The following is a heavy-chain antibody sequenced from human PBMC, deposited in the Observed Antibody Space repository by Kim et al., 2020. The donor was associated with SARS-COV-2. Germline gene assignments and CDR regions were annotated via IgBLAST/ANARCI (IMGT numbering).Heavy chain of an antibody. J-gene: IGHJ6*02. D-gene: IGHD6-19*01. CDR3: ARDVGSGWHFISQSYYYDAMDV. V-gene: IGHV3-30-3*01. CDR1: GFTFSNYA. Sequence: GGSLRLSCVASGFTFSNYAMHWVRQTPGKGLDWVAVISYNSGSNKYYADSVKGRFTISRDNSKNTLYLQMNSLRTDDTSVYYCARDVGSGWHFISQSYYYDAMDVWGLGTTVIVSS. CDR2: ISYNSGSNK.